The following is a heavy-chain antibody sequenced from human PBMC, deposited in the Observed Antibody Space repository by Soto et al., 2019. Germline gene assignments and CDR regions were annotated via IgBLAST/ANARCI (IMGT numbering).Heavy chain of an antibody. CDR2: ISGSGGSI. Sequence: EVQLLESGGGLVQPGGSLRLSCAASGFTFSTYAMNWVRQAPGNGLEWVSAISGSGGSIHYADSVKGRFTISRDNSKTTLYLQMNRLRGEATAVHNGVKGYWKGELWGQGNTVTVSS. CDR3: VKGYWKGEL. V-gene: IGHV3-23*01. J-gene: IGHJ6*02. D-gene: IGHD1-1*01. CDR1: GFTFSTYA.